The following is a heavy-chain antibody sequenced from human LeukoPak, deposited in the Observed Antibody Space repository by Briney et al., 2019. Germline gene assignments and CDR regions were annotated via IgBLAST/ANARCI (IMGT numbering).Heavy chain of an antibody. J-gene: IGHJ3*02. Sequence: PAETLSLTCTVSGGSISSGGYYCSWIRQHPGKGLEWIGYFYYSGSTYYNPSLKSRVTISVDTSKNQFSLKLSSVTAADTAVYYCARAEIVVVKAGAFDIWGQGTMVTVSS. D-gene: IGHD3-22*01. CDR1: GGSISSGGYY. CDR2: FYYSGST. V-gene: IGHV4-31*03. CDR3: ARAEIVVVKAGAFDI.